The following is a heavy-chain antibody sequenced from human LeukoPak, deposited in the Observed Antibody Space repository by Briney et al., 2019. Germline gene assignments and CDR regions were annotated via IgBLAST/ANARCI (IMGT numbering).Heavy chain of an antibody. D-gene: IGHD2-2*01. Sequence: GGSLRLSCAASGFTFSSYGMHWVRQAPGKELEWVAFIRYDGSNKYYAGSVKGRFTISRDNSKNTLYLQMNSLRAEDTAVYYCAKDVYQLQYYYYMDVWGKGTTVTVSS. J-gene: IGHJ6*03. V-gene: IGHV3-30*02. CDR3: AKDVYQLQYYYYMDV. CDR2: IRYDGSNK. CDR1: GFTFSSYG.